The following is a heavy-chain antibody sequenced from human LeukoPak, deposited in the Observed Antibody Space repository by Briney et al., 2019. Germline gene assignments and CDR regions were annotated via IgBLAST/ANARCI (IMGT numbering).Heavy chain of an antibody. V-gene: IGHV3-30-3*01. CDR1: GFTFSSYA. CDR2: ISYDGSNK. D-gene: IGHD2-21*02. CDR3: ASPSGGVHCGGDCYDFDY. Sequence: GGSLRLSCAAFGFTFSSYAMHWVRQAPDKGLEWVAVISYDGSNKYYADSVKGRFTISRDNSKNTLYLQMNSLRAEDTAVYYCASPSGGVHCGGDCYDFDYWGQGTLVTVSS. J-gene: IGHJ4*02.